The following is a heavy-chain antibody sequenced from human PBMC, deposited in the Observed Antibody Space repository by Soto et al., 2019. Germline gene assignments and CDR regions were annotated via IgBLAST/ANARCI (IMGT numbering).Heavy chain of an antibody. Sequence: EVQLVESGGGLVQPGGSLRLSCAVSGFTFSSNWMSWVRQAPGKGLEWVANIKEDGSEQNYVDSVKGRFTISRDNAKNSLYMQMNSLRVEGTAVYYCARDRAASWVNDAFDIWGQGTMVTVSS. D-gene: IGHD6-25*01. V-gene: IGHV3-7*05. CDR2: IKEDGSEQ. CDR3: ARDRAASWVNDAFDI. CDR1: GFTFSSNW. J-gene: IGHJ3*02.